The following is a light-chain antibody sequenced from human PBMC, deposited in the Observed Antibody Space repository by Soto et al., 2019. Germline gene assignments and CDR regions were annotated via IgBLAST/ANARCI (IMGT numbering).Light chain of an antibody. CDR3: QQYGDSPDTDRWT. CDR1: QSVRSSS. CDR2: GAS. J-gene: IGKJ1*01. V-gene: IGKV3-20*01. Sequence: EIVLTQSPGTLSLSPGERASLSCRASQSVRSSSLAWYQQKPGQPPRLLIYGASSRATGIPDRFSSSGSGTDFTLTISRLEPEDFAVYFCQQYGDSPDTDRWTFGPGTKV.